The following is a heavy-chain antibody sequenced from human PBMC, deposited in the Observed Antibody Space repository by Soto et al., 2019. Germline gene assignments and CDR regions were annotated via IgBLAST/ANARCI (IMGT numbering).Heavy chain of an antibody. V-gene: IGHV4-39*01. CDR2: IYYTGST. Sequence: HLQESGPGLVKPSETLSLTCTVSGGSISRSTSFWGWVRQPPGKGLDWIGSIYYTGSTYFNPSLQSRVTFSVDTSKNHFSLNRSSVTVADTALYFCARHDSYDFSRGFSPTGMDVWGPGTTVTVSS. CDR3: ARHDSYDFSRGFSPTGMDV. J-gene: IGHJ6*02. CDR1: GGSISRSTSF. D-gene: IGHD3-3*01.